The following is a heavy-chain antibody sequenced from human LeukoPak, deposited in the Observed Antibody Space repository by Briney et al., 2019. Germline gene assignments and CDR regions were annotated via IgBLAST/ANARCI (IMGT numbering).Heavy chain of an antibody. CDR3: ATLRRSGWYIGD. CDR1: GYTFTDYY. D-gene: IGHD6-19*01. J-gene: IGHJ4*02. V-gene: IGHV1-2*02. Sequence: RASVKVSCKASGYTFTDYYIHWVRQATGQGLEWMGWFNPYSGGTNYAEKFQGRVTTTRDTSITTAYMELSSLRFDDTAMYYCATLRRSGWYIGDWGQGTLVTVSS. CDR2: FNPYSGGT.